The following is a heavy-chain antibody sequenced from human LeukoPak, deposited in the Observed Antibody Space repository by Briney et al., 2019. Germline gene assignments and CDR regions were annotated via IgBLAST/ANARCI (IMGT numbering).Heavy chain of an antibody. CDR1: GGSFSGYY. Sequence: SETLSLACAVYGGSFSGYYWSWIRQPPGKGLEWIGEINHSGSTNHNPSLKSRVTISVDTSKNQFSLKLSSVTAADTAVYYCARDDYDFWSGHPGNWFDPWGQGTLVTVSS. J-gene: IGHJ5*02. CDR2: INHSGST. CDR3: ARDDYDFWSGHPGNWFDP. V-gene: IGHV4-34*01. D-gene: IGHD3-3*01.